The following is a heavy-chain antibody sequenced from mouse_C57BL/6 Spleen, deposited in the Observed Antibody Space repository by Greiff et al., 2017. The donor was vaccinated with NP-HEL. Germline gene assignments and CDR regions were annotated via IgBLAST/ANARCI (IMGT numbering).Heavy chain of an antibody. CDR2: INYDGSST. D-gene: IGHD2-5*01. CDR1: GFTFSDYY. J-gene: IGHJ4*01. CDR3: ARDSNSKGAMDY. V-gene: IGHV5-16*01. Sequence: DVQLVESEGGLVQPGSSMKLSCTASGFTFSDYYMAWVRQVPEKGLEWVANINYDGSSTYYLDSLKSRFIISRDNAKNILYLQMSRLKSEDTATYYCARDSNSKGAMDYWGQGTSVTVAS.